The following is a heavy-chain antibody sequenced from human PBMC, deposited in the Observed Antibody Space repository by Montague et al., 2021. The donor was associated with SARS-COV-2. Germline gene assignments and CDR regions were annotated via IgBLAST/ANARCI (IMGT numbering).Heavy chain of an antibody. D-gene: IGHD6-13*01. CDR3: AKVGSSWYHGYHYGMDV. CDR1: GFTFSSYA. Sequence: SLRLSCAASGFTFSSYAMSWVRQASGKGLEWVSAISGSGGSTYYADSVKGRFTISRDNSKNTLYLQMNSLRAGDTAVYYCAKVGSSWYHGYHYGMDVWGQGTTVTVSS. CDR2: ISGSGGST. V-gene: IGHV3-23*01. J-gene: IGHJ6*02.